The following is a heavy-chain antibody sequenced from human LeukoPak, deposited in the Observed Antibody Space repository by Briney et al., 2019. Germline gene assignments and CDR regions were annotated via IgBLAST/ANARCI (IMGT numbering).Heavy chain of an antibody. V-gene: IGHV3-23*01. Sequence: PGGSLRLSCAASGFTFSSYAMSWVRQAPGKGLEWVSAISGSGGSTYYADSVKGRFTISRDNSKNTLYLQMNSLRAEDTAVYYCAKDRSYYDSSGYYDYWSQGTLVTVSS. CDR3: AKDRSYYDSSGYYDY. CDR1: GFTFSSYA. D-gene: IGHD3-22*01. CDR2: ISGSGGST. J-gene: IGHJ4*02.